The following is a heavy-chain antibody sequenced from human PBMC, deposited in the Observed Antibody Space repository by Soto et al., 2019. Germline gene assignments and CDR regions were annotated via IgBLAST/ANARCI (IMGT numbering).Heavy chain of an antibody. CDR1: GFTFSSYG. Sequence: GSLKLSCAASGFTFSSYGMHWVRQAPGKGLEWVAVISYDGSNKYYADSVKGRFTISRDNSKNTLYLQMNSLRAEDTAVYYCAKGGRDSSGYYNYYYYGMDVWGQGTTVTVSS. CDR3: AKGGRDSSGYYNYYYYGMDV. J-gene: IGHJ6*02. D-gene: IGHD3-22*01. CDR2: ISYDGSNK. V-gene: IGHV3-30*18.